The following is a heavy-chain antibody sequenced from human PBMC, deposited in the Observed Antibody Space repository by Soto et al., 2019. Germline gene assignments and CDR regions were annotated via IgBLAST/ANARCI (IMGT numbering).Heavy chain of an antibody. CDR1: GFTFSSYA. V-gene: IGHV3-23*01. Sequence: EVQLLESGGGLVQPGGSLRLSCAASGFTFSSYAMSWVRQAPGKGLEWVSAISGSGGSTYYADSVKGRFTISRDNSKHTLYLQMNSLRAEDTAAYYCEKMVRGSAEVYGMDVWGQGTTVTVSS. CDR2: ISGSGGST. J-gene: IGHJ6*02. D-gene: IGHD3-10*01. CDR3: EKMVRGSAEVYGMDV.